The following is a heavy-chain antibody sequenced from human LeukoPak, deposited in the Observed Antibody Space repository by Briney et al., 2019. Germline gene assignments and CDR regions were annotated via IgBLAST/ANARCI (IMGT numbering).Heavy chain of an antibody. Sequence: AVTLSLTCTVSGGSISSYYWSWIRQPPGKGLEWIGYTYCSGDTNFNPSLKSRVTISVDTSKNQFSLKLSSVTAADTAVYYCARGEGRFGIYLFQHWGQGTLVTVSS. J-gene: IGHJ1*01. D-gene: IGHD3-16*01. CDR1: GGSISSYY. V-gene: IGHV4-59*07. CDR2: TYCSGDT. CDR3: ARGEGRFGIYLFQH.